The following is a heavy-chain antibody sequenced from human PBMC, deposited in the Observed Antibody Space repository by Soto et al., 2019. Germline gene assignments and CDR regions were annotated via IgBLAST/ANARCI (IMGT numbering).Heavy chain of an antibody. V-gene: IGHV1-3*01. D-gene: IGHD6-19*01. CDR3: ARSGYSSGWYHWYFDF. Sequence: ASVKVSCKASGYTFSNYGIHCVRQAPGQRLEWMGWINAGNGNTKYSQKFQDRVTITRDTSATTAYMELSSLRSEDTAVFYCARSGYSSGWYHWYFDFWGRGTLVTVSS. J-gene: IGHJ2*01. CDR1: GYTFSNYG. CDR2: INAGNGNT.